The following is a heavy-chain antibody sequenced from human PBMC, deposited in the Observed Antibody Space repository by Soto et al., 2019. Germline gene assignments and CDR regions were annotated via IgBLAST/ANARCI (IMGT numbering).Heavy chain of an antibody. J-gene: IGHJ3*02. D-gene: IGHD3-22*01. Sequence: PGGSLRLSCAASGFTFSSYGMHWVRQAPGKGLEWVAVISCDGSNKYYADSVKGRFTVSRDNSKNTLYLQMNSLRAEDTAVYYCAKGESHDSSGYPWDAFDIWGQGTMVTVSS. V-gene: IGHV3-30*18. CDR2: ISCDGSNK. CDR3: AKGESHDSSGYPWDAFDI. CDR1: GFTFSSYG.